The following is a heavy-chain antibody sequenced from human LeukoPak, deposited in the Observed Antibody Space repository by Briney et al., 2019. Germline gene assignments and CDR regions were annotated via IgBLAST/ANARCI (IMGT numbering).Heavy chain of an antibody. V-gene: IGHV4-31*11. D-gene: IGHD2-15*01. CDR3: ARAPPDCSGGSCTLSGMDV. CDR1: GGSISSGANY. J-gene: IGHJ6*02. Sequence: PSGTLSLTCAVSGGSISSGANYWSWIRQHPGKGLEWIGYIYYSGSTYYNPSLKSRVTISLDTSKNQFSLRLSSVTAADTAVYYCARAPPDCSGGSCTLSGMDVWGQGTTVTVSS. CDR2: IYYSGST.